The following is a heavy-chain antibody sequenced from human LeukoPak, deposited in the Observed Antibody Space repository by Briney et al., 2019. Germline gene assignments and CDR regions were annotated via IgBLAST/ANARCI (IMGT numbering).Heavy chain of an antibody. CDR1: GGSISSYY. J-gene: IGHJ4*02. Sequence: SETLSLTCTVSGGSISSYYWSWIRQPPGKGLEWIGYIYYSGSTNYNPSLKSRVTISVDTSKNQFSLKLSSVTAADTAVYYCARATYYDFWSGYPDLKYYFDYWGQGTLVTVSS. D-gene: IGHD3-3*01. V-gene: IGHV4-59*01. CDR2: IYYSGST. CDR3: ARATYYDFWSGYPDLKYYFDY.